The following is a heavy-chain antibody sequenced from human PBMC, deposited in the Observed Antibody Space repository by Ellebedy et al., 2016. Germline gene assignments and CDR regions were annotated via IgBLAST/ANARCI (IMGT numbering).Heavy chain of an antibody. CDR3: ARGPVLRYFDWLFAGGVFDY. CDR1: GGSISSYY. CDR2: IYHSGST. Sequence: SETLSLXXTVSGGSISSYYWSWIRQPPGKGLEWIGYIYHSGSTYYNPSLKSRVTISVDTSKNQFSLKLSSVTAADTAVYYCARGPVLRYFDWLFAGGVFDYWGQGTLVTVSS. J-gene: IGHJ4*02. D-gene: IGHD3-9*01. V-gene: IGHV4-59*12.